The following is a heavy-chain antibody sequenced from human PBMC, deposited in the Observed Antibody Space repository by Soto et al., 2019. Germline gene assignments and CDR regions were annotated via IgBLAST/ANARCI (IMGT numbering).Heavy chain of an antibody. J-gene: IGHJ5*02. V-gene: IGHV1-69*04. CDR1: GGTFSSYT. CDR2: IIPILGIA. CDR3: ARDGNYDILTGRMAPFDP. Sequence: GASVKVSCKASGGTFSSYTISWVRRAPGQGLEWMGRIIPILGIANYAQKFQGRVTITADKSTSTAYMELSSLRSEDTAVYYCARDGNYDILTGRMAPFDPWGQGTLVTVSS. D-gene: IGHD3-9*01.